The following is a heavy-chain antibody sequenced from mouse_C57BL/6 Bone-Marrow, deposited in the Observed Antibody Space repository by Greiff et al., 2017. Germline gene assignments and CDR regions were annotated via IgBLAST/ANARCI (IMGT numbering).Heavy chain of an antibody. CDR2: INYDGSST. V-gene: IGHV5-16*01. CDR1: GFTFSDYY. J-gene: IGHJ4*01. D-gene: IGHD2-3*01. CDR3: ARGADDGYARDY. Sequence: EVQRVESEGGLVQPGSSMKLSCTASGFTFSDYYMAWVRQVPEKGLEWVANINYDGSSTYYLDSLKSRFIISRDNAKNILYLQMSSLKSEDTATYYCARGADDGYARDYWGQGTSGTVSS.